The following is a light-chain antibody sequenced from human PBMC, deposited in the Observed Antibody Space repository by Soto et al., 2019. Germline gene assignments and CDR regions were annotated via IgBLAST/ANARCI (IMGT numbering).Light chain of an antibody. CDR1: SSDVGAYNY. V-gene: IGLV2-14*01. J-gene: IGLJ1*01. CDR2: EVS. Sequence: QSVLTQPASVSGSPGQSITISCTGSSSDVGAYNYVSWYQQHPGKAPKLMIYEVSNRPSGVSNRFSGSKSGNTASLTISGLQAEDEADYYCSSYTSSSTLYDFGTGTKLTV. CDR3: SSYTSSSTLYD.